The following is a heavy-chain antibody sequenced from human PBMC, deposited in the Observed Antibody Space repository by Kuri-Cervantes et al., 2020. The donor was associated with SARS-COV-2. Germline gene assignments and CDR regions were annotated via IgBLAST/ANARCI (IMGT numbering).Heavy chain of an antibody. CDR1: GFTFSSYS. CDR3: ASPEVAIRG. V-gene: IGHV3-48*01. CDR2: ISSSSSTI. J-gene: IGHJ4*02. D-gene: IGHD2-2*02. Sequence: GGSLRLSCAASGFTFSSYSMNWARQAPGKGLEWVSYISSSSSTIYYADSVKGRFTISRDNAKNSLYLQMNSLRAEDTAVYYCASPEVAIRGWGQGTLVTVSS.